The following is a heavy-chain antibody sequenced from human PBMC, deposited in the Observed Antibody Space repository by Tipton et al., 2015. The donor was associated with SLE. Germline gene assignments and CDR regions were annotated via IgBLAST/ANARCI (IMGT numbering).Heavy chain of an antibody. CDR3: ARHGVSVTDDAFDI. V-gene: IGHV5-51*01. J-gene: IGHJ3*02. CDR2: IYPGDSET. Sequence: QLVQSGVEVKKPGESLKIPCKGSGYSFTTYWIGWVRQVPGKGLEWMGIIYPGDSETTYSPSFEGQVTISVDKSISTAYLQWSSLKASDSAMYYCARHGVSVTDDAFDIWGQGTMVTVSS. CDR1: GYSFTTYW. D-gene: IGHD4-17*01.